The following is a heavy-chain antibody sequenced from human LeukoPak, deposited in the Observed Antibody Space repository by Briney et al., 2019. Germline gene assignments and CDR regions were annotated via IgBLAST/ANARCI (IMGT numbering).Heavy chain of an antibody. J-gene: IGHJ5*02. CDR2: ITGSGGST. Sequence: GGSLRLSCAASGFTFSSYAMSWVRQAPGKGLEWVSTITGSGGSTYYADSVKGRFTISRDNSKNTLYLQMNSLRAEDTAVYYSAKSGGYDFWSNYPATWGQGTLVTVSS. CDR1: GFTFSSYA. V-gene: IGHV3-23*01. CDR3: AKSGGYDFWSNYPAT. D-gene: IGHD3-3*01.